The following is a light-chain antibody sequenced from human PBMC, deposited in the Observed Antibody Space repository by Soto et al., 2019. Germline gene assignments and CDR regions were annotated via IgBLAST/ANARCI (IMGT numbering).Light chain of an antibody. V-gene: IGKV1-39*01. Sequence: DVQMTQSPSSLSASVGDRVTITCRASQSINIHLNWYQQRPGKVPRLLVYAASNLQSGVPSRFSGSGSETDFTLTITSLQPEDFATYYCQQTHSTPPYTFGPGTKLEIK. CDR1: QSINIH. CDR3: QQTHSTPPYT. J-gene: IGKJ2*01. CDR2: AAS.